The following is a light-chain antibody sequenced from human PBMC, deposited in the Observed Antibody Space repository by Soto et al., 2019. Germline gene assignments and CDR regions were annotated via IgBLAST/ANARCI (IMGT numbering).Light chain of an antibody. CDR2: DAS. Sequence: IVLTQSPVSLSLPPGETATLSCRASEGISRSLAWYQQRPGQAPRLLMYDASNRAAGIPTRFSGSGSGTDFTLTISSLEPEDFAVYYCLQRSEWRTFGRGTKGDIK. J-gene: IGKJ1*01. CDR1: EGISRS. CDR3: LQRSEWRT. V-gene: IGKV3-11*01.